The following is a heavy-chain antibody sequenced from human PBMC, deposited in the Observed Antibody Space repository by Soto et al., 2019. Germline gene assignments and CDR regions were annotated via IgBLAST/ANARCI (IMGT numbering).Heavy chain of an antibody. CDR1: GGSISSGGYC. CDR2: ICHSGTI. J-gene: IGHJ6*02. Sequence: SETLSLTCTVSGGSISSGGYCWTWIRQRPGKALEWIGHICHSGTIYYNPSLKSRILISIDTSKNQFSQELRSVTAADTAMYYCARWISNSQSDGPYYYYGMDVWGQGTTVTVSS. CDR3: ARWISNSQSDGPYYYYGMDV. V-gene: IGHV4-31*03. D-gene: IGHD5-12*01.